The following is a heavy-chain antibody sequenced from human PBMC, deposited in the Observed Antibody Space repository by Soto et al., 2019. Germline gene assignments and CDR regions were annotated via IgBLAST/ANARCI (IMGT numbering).Heavy chain of an antibody. D-gene: IGHD3-3*01. J-gene: IGHJ6*02. CDR3: ARGLTNFCSGYWTYYYYGMDV. CDR2: INHSGST. CDR1: GGSFSGYY. Sequence: PSETLDLTFAVCGGSFSGYYWGWIRTPPGKGLEWIGEINHSGSTNYNPSLKSRVTISVDTSKNQFSLKLSSVTAADAAVYYCARGLTNFCSGYWTYYYYGMDVWGQGTTVTVSS. V-gene: IGHV4-34*01.